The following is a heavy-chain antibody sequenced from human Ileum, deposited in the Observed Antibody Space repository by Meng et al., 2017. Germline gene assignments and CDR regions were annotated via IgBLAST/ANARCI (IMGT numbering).Heavy chain of an antibody. V-gene: IGHV3-23*01. CDR2: IRGSGGYT. D-gene: IGHD6-19*01. J-gene: IGHJ4*02. CDR3: AKDYSSGWYQMVTYFDS. CDR1: GFTFSDYV. Sequence: GESLKISCAASGFTFSDYVMSWVRQAPGKGLEWVSGIRGSGGYTYYVDSVKGRFTISRDNSKNTLSLQMNSLRADDTAIYYCAKDYSSGWYQMVTYFDSWGQGTVVTVSS.